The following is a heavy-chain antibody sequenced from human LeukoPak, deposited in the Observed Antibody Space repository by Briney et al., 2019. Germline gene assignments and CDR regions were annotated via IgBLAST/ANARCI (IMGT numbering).Heavy chain of an antibody. CDR2: ISGSGGAT. Sequence: PGGSLRLSCAASGFTFSSYAMSWVRQAPGKGLEWVSAISGSGGATYYADSVKGRFTISRDNSKNTLYLQMNSLRAEDTAVYYCAKVPVFSLTISVVVTDDAFDIWGQGTIVTVSS. CDR1: GFTFSSYA. D-gene: IGHD3-3*01. J-gene: IGHJ3*02. V-gene: IGHV3-23*01. CDR3: AKVPVFSLTISVVVTDDAFDI.